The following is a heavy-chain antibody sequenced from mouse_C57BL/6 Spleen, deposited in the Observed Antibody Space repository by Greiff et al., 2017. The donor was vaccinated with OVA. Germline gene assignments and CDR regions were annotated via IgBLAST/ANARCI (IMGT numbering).Heavy chain of an antibody. Sequence: QVQLQQPGAELVKPGASVKMSCKASGYTFTSYWITWVKQRPGQGLEWIGDIYPGCGSTNYNEQFKSKATLTVDTSSSTAYMQLSRLTAEDSAVEYCARINYYGSRYNYCAMDYWGQGTSVTVSS. D-gene: IGHD1-1*01. V-gene: IGHV1-55*01. CDR1: GYTFTSYW. CDR3: ARINYYGSRYNYCAMDY. CDR2: IYPGCGST. J-gene: IGHJ4*01.